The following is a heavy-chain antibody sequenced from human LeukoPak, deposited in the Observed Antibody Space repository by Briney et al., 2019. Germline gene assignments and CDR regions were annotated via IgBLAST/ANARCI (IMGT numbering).Heavy chain of an antibody. J-gene: IGHJ4*02. CDR1: GFTFSSYA. CDR2: ISYDGSNK. Sequence: GGSLRLSCAASGFTFSSYAMHWVRQAPGKGLEWVAVISYDGSNKYYADSVKGRFTISRDNSKNTLYLQMNSLRAEDTAVYYCARGHIVLMVYAIPYYFDYWGQGTLVTVSS. CDR3: ARGHIVLMVYAIPYYFDY. V-gene: IGHV3-30-3*01. D-gene: IGHD2-8*01.